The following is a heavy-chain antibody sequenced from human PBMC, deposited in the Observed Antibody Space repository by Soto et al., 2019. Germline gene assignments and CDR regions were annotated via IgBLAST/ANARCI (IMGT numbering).Heavy chain of an antibody. Sequence: EVQLVQSGPEVKKPGESLRISCRTSGYSFIDYRIGWVRQMPGKGLECMGMIYPADADTKYSPSFEGQVTISVDKSITTAYLQWGSLRATDTALYYCARHSLGGIAVPGTPSFYYHYMDVWGTGTTVTVSS. D-gene: IGHD6-19*01. V-gene: IGHV5-51*03. CDR3: ARHSLGGIAVPGTPSFYYHYMDV. J-gene: IGHJ6*03. CDR1: GYSFIDYR. CDR2: IYPADADT.